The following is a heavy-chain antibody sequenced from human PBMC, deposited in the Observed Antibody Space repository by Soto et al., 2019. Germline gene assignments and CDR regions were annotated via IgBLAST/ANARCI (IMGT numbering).Heavy chain of an antibody. J-gene: IGHJ4*02. CDR3: ASGHDAYKVRY. D-gene: IGHD1-1*01. CDR1: GGSISSGGTGSY. V-gene: IGHV4-31*03. Sequence: SETLSLTCTVSGGSISSGGTGSYWTWIHQLPGKGLEWIGYIYYTGNTYYNPSLKSRPTISIDTSENQFSLKLTSVTAADTAVYFCASGHDAYKVRYWGQGTLVTVSS. CDR2: IYYTGNT.